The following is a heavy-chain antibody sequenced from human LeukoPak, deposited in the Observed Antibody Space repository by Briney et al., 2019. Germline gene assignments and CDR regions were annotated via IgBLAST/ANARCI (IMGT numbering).Heavy chain of an antibody. Sequence: PGGSLRLSCAASGFTFSSYAMSWVRQAPGKGLEWVSAISGSGGSTYYADSVKGRFTISRDNSKNTLYLQMNSLTVEDSAVYYCATRKGNYMDVWGKGTTVTVSS. CDR3: ATRKGNYMDV. CDR2: ISGSGGST. J-gene: IGHJ6*03. D-gene: IGHD6-13*01. CDR1: GFTFSSYA. V-gene: IGHV3-23*01.